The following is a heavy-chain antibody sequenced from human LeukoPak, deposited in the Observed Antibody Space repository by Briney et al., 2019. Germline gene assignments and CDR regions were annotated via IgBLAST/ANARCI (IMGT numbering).Heavy chain of an antibody. D-gene: IGHD2-15*01. CDR2: ISYDGSNK. CDR1: GFTFSSYG. J-gene: IGHJ1*01. V-gene: IGHV3-30*03. CDR3: ASESSYCSGGSCSYVYFRH. Sequence: PGRSLRLSCAASGFTFSSYGMHWVRQAPGKGLEWVAVISYDGSNKYYPDSVKGRFTISRDNSKNTLYLQMNSLRAEDTAVYYCASESSYCSGGSCSYVYFRHWGQGTLVTVSS.